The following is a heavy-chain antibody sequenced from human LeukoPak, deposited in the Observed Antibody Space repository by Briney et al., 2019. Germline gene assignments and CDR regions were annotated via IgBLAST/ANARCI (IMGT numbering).Heavy chain of an antibody. Sequence: GGSLRLSCAASGYSFSDYGIHWVRQAPGKGLEWVAVKSPLANYEYYADSVQGRFTISRDDSKNTVYLQMNSLRDEDTAVYYCARDTGSESDSSSTSFDYGGQGTLVTVSS. J-gene: IGHJ4*02. V-gene: IGHV3-33*01. CDR1: GYSFSDYG. D-gene: IGHD6-13*01. CDR3: ARDTGSESDSSSTSFDY. CDR2: KSPLANYE.